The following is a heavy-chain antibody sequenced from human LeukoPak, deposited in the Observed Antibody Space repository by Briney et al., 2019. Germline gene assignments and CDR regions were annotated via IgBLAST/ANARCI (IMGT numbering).Heavy chain of an antibody. Sequence: SETLSLTCSVSDGSISNYYWTWIRQPPGKGLEWIGNIQYSGSTNFNPSLKSRVTVSVDTSKNQVSLKLRSVTAADTAVYYCARDSGLGYCSTTSCSYGLDVWGQGTTVLVS. J-gene: IGHJ6*02. CDR2: IQYSGST. V-gene: IGHV4-59*01. CDR1: DGSISNYY. D-gene: IGHD2-2*01. CDR3: ARDSGLGYCSTTSCSYGLDV.